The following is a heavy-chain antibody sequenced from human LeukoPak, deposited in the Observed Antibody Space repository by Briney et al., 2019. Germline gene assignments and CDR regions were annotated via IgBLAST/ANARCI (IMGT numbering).Heavy chain of an antibody. J-gene: IGHJ5*02. V-gene: IGHV1-2*02. Sequence: EASVKVSCKASGYTFTAYYIHWVRQAPGQGLEWMGWINPNSGGTKYAQKFQGRAPMTGDASIRTAYMELSSLTSDDTAVYYCARFRLSMSRLEYSSSRYNWFDPWGQGTLVTVSS. CDR2: INPNSGGT. CDR3: ARFRLSMSRLEYSSSRYNWFDP. CDR1: GYTFTAYY. D-gene: IGHD6-6*01.